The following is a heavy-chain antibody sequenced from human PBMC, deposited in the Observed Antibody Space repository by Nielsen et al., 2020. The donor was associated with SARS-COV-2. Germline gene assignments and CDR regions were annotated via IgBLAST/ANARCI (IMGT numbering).Heavy chain of an antibody. D-gene: IGHD4-11*01. V-gene: IGHV4-31*03. CDR2: IYYTGST. CDR1: GGSISSGNFY. CDR3: ATYSNYVNRNWFDP. Sequence: SETLSLTCSVYGGSISSGNFYCSWIRQHPGKGLEWIGYIYYTGSTYYNPSLKSRVTISIDTTKNQFSLKLSSVTAADTAVYYCATYSNYVNRNWFDPWGQGTLVTVSS. J-gene: IGHJ5*02.